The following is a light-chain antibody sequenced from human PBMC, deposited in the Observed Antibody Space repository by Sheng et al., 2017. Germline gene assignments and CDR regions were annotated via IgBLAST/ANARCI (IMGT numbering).Light chain of an antibody. CDR2: SNN. J-gene: IGLJ1*01. V-gene: IGLV1-44*01. Sequence: QSVMTQSPSASGTPGQRVTISCSGSSSNIESNAVNWYQHLPGTAPKLLIYSNNQRPSGVPDRFSGSKSDTSASLAISGLQSEDEADYYCAAWDDSLNGYVFGTGTKVTV. CDR1: SSNIESNA. CDR3: AAWDDSLNGYV.